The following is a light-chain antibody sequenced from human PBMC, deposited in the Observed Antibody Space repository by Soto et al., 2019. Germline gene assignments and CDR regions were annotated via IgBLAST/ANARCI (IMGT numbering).Light chain of an antibody. CDR3: CSYAGSRGLV. CDR2: EGS. J-gene: IGLJ2*01. Sequence: SALTQPASVSGSPGQSITISCTGTSSDVGSYNLVSWYQQHPGKAPKLMIYEGSKRPSGVSNRFSGSKSGNTASLTISGLQAEDEADYYCCSYAGSRGLVFGGGTKLTV. V-gene: IGLV2-23*01. CDR1: SSDVGSYNL.